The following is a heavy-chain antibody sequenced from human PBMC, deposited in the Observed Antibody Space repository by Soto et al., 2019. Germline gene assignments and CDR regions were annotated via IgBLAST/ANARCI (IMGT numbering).Heavy chain of an antibody. V-gene: IGHV3-33*01. Sequence: SLRLSCAASGFTFSSYGMDWVRQAPGKGLEWVAVIWYDGSNKYYADSVKGRFTISRDNSKNTLYLQMDSLRAEDTAVYYCARDQDFYCGGDCYPYYWGQGTLVTVSS. CDR1: GFTFSSYG. J-gene: IGHJ4*02. CDR3: ARDQDFYCGGDCYPYY. CDR2: IWYDGSNK. D-gene: IGHD2-21*02.